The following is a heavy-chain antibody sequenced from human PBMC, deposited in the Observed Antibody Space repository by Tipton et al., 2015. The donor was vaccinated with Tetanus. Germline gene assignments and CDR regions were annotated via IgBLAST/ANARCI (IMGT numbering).Heavy chain of an antibody. Sequence: RSLRLSCAASGFTFDDYAMHWVRQAPGKGLEWVSGISWNSGSIGYADSVKGRFTISRDNAKNSLYLQMNSLRAEDTALYYCAKDIGVSPSGHDAFDNLGQGTMVPVS. D-gene: IGHD3-16*01. CDR2: ISWNSGSI. CDR3: AKDIGVSPSGHDAFDN. J-gene: IGHJ3*02. V-gene: IGHV3-9*01. CDR1: GFTFDDYA.